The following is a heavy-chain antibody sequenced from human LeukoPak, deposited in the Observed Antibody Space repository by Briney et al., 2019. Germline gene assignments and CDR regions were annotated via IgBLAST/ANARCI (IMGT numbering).Heavy chain of an antibody. Sequence: PGGSLRLSCAASGFTYSDYYMSWIRQAPGKGLEWVSYISSGSTIYYADSVKGRFTISRDNAKNSLYLQMNSLRAEDTAVYYCARHHYYDFWSGHLVDYWGQGTLVTVSS. CDR2: ISSGSTI. V-gene: IGHV3-11*04. D-gene: IGHD3-3*01. CDR1: GFTYSDYY. J-gene: IGHJ4*02. CDR3: ARHHYYDFWSGHLVDY.